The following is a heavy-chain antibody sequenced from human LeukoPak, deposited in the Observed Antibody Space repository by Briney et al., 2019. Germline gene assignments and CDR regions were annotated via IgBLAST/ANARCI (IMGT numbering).Heavy chain of an antibody. CDR3: ARQAGLITTKSITGTMSGLDS. CDR1: GGSISSYY. CDR2: IYYSGST. D-gene: IGHD1-7*01. J-gene: IGHJ4*02. V-gene: IGHV4-59*08. Sequence: SETLSLTCTVSGGSISSYYWSWIRQPPGKGLEWIGYIYYSGSTNYNPSLKSRVTISVDTSKNQFSLKLISVTAADTAVYYCARQAGLITTKSITGTMSGLDSWGQGTLVTVSS.